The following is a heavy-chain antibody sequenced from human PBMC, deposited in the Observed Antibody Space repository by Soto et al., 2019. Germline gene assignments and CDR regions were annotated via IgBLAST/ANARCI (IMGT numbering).Heavy chain of an antibody. CDR2: ISPSGTT. CDR1: SGSLSGYY. Sequence: SETLSLTCSLYSGSLSGYYWSWIRQPPGKGLEWIGEISPSGTTNYSPSLKSRVSISVDTSKNQFSLNLTSLTAPDTAVYYCARAPKVSGSAQTRPDFWGQGSLVTVSS. J-gene: IGHJ4*02. CDR3: ARAPKVSGSAQTRPDF. V-gene: IGHV4-34*01. D-gene: IGHD6-6*01.